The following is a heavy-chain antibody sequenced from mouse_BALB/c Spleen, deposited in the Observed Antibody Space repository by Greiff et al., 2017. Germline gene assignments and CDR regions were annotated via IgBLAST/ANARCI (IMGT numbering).Heavy chain of an antibody. J-gene: IGHJ2*01. V-gene: IGHV1-87*01. Sequence: QVQLQQSGAELARPGASVKLSCKASGYTFTSYWMQWVKQRPGQGLEWIGAIYPGDGDTRYTQKFKGKATLTADKSSSTAYMQLSSLASEDSAVYYCARERYGDYWGQGTTLTVSS. CDR1: GYTFTSYW. D-gene: IGHD1-1*01. CDR3: ARERYGDY. CDR2: IYPGDGDT.